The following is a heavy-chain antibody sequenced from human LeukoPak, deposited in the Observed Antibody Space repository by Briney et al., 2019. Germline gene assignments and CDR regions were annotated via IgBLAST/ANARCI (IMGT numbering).Heavy chain of an antibody. J-gene: IGHJ5*02. CDR1: GGSVRSYY. CDR3: ARSLSTMSRGLIDPSPLNWFDP. V-gene: IGHV4-59*02. Sequence: KPSETLSLTCTVSGGSVRSYYWSWLRQPPGKGLEWIGYIYYSGGTYYNPSLKSRVTISVDTSQNQLSLKLSSVTAADTAVYYCARSLSTMSRGLIDPSPLNWFDPWGQGTLVTGSS. D-gene: IGHD3-10*01. CDR2: IYYSGGT.